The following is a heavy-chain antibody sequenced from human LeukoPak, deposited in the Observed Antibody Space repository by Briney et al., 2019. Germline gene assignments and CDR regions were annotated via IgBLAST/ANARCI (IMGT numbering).Heavy chain of an antibody. CDR2: ISYDGSNK. CDR3: AKVQGGYYSNYYFDY. V-gene: IGHV3-30-3*01. D-gene: IGHD4-11*01. Sequence: GGSLRLSCAASGFTFSSYAMHWVRQAPGKGLEWVAVISYDGSNKYYADSVKGRFTISRDNSKNTLYLQMNSLRAEDTAVYYCAKVQGGYYSNYYFDYWGQGTLVTVSS. CDR1: GFTFSSYA. J-gene: IGHJ4*02.